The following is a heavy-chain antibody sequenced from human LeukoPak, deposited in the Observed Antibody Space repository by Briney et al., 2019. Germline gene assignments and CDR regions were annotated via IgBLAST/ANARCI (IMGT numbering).Heavy chain of an antibody. D-gene: IGHD3-22*01. CDR3: AREDYYDSSGRIDY. Sequence: PSETLSLTCTVSGGSISSYYWSWIRQPPGKGLEWIGYIYYSGSTNYNPSLKSRVTISVDTSKNQFSLKLSSVTAAGTAVYYCAREDYYDSSGRIDYWGQGTLVTVSS. V-gene: IGHV4-59*12. CDR1: GGSISSYY. CDR2: IYYSGST. J-gene: IGHJ4*02.